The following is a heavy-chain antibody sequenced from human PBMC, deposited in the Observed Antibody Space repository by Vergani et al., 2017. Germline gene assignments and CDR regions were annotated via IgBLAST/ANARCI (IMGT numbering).Heavy chain of an antibody. V-gene: IGHV4-61*02. Sequence: QVQLQESGPGLVKPSQTLSLTCTVSGGSISSGYYYWSWIRQPAGKGLEYIGRIYTTGSTNYSPSLKSRVTMSVDTSKNQFSLQLGSVTAADTAVYYCARELGGTFDYWGQGTLVTVSS. J-gene: IGHJ4*02. CDR2: IYTTGST. D-gene: IGHD1-26*01. CDR3: ARELGGTFDY. CDR1: GGSISSGYYY.